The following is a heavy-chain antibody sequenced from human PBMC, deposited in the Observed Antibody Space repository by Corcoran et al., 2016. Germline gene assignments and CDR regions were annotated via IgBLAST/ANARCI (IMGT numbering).Heavy chain of an antibody. V-gene: IGHV3-7*01. J-gene: IGHJ3*02. CDR2: IKQDGSEK. CDR1: EFTFSSYW. Sequence: EVQLVESGGGLVQPGGSLRLSCAASEFTFSSYWMTWVRQAPGKGLEWVANIKQDGSEKYYVDSVKGRFTISRDNAKNSLYLQMNSLRAEDTAVYYCARLVFYAFDMWGQGTMVTVSS. CDR3: ARLVFYAFDM.